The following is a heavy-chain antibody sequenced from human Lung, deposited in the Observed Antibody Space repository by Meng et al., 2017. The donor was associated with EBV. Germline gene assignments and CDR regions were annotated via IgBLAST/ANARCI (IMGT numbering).Heavy chain of an antibody. D-gene: IGHD3-10*01. CDR1: GVTCSSYS. J-gene: IGHJ6*02. Sequence: EVQLVESGGGLVKPGGSLRLSCAASGVTCSSYSMNWVRQAAGKGLEWVSSISSSSSYIYYADSVKGRFTISRDNAKNSLYLQMNSLRAEDTAVYYCARVDTMVQGVIIVYYYYYGMDVWGQGTTVTVSS. CDR3: ARVDTMVQGVIIVYYYYYGMDV. V-gene: IGHV3-21*01. CDR2: ISSSSSYI.